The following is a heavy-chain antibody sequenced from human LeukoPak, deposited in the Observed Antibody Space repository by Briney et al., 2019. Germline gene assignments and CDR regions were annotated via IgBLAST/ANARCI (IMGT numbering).Heavy chain of an antibody. CDR3: ARGRSWRHAFDI. D-gene: IGHD6-13*01. V-gene: IGHV3-30-3*01. CDR2: ISYDGSYT. Sequence: PGGSLRLSCAASGFTFSTFAMHWVRQAPGKGLEWVALISYDGSYTYYADSVKGRFTISRDNSKNTLYLQMSSLRDEDTAVYYCARGRSWRHAFDIWGQGTMVTVSS. J-gene: IGHJ3*02. CDR1: GFTFSTFA.